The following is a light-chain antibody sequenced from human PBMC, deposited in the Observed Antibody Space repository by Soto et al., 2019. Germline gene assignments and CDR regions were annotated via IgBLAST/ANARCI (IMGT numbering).Light chain of an antibody. CDR1: SSNIGSNS. Sequence: QSVLTQPPSASGTPGQRVTISCSGSSSNIGSNSVHWYQQLPGTAPKLLIYRNNQRPSGVPDRFSGSKSGTSASLAISGLRSEDEADYYCAAWDDSLSGYVVFGGGTKLTVL. CDR2: RNN. CDR3: AAWDDSLSGYVV. J-gene: IGLJ2*01. V-gene: IGLV1-47*01.